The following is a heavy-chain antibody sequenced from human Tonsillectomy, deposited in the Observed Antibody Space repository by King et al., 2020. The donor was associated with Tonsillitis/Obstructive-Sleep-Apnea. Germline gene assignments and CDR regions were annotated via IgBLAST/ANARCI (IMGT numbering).Heavy chain of an antibody. CDR3: ARVRTAAGPVPYFDY. V-gene: IGHV3-74*01. CDR1: GFTFSSYW. J-gene: IGHJ4*02. CDR2: INSDGSST. D-gene: IGHD6-13*01. Sequence: VQLVESGGGLVQPGGSLRLSCAASGFTFSSYWMHWVRQAPGKGLVWVSRINSDGSSTSYADSVKGRFTISRDNAKNTLYLQMNSLRAGDTAVYYCARVRTAAGPVPYFDYWGKGTLGTVSS.